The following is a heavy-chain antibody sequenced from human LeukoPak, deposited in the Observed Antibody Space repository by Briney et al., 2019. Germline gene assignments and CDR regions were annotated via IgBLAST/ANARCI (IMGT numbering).Heavy chain of an antibody. CDR2: LSGSGGRT. Sequence: GGSLRLSCAASGFTFSIYAMSWVRQAPGKGLEWVSTLSGSGGRTYYADSVKGRFTISRDNSKNTLYLQMNSLRAEDTAVYYCAKGLRGYNYGPPYDYYYMDVWGKGTTVTVFS. J-gene: IGHJ6*03. CDR3: AKGLRGYNYGPPYDYYYMDV. V-gene: IGHV3-23*01. CDR1: GFTFSIYA. D-gene: IGHD5-18*01.